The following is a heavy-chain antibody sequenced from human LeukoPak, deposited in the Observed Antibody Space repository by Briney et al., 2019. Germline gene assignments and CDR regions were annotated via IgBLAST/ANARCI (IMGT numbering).Heavy chain of an antibody. CDR2: ISAYNGNT. D-gene: IGHD2-15*01. J-gene: IGHJ6*02. CDR1: GYTFTSYG. Sequence: ASVKVSCKASGYTFTSYGISWVRQAPGQGLEWMGWISAYNGNTNHAQKLQGRVTMTTDTSTSTAYMELRSLRSDDTAVYYCARDGPEYCSGGSCYPDVGRYYGMDVWGQGTTVTVSS. CDR3: ARDGPEYCSGGSCYPDVGRYYGMDV. V-gene: IGHV1-18*01.